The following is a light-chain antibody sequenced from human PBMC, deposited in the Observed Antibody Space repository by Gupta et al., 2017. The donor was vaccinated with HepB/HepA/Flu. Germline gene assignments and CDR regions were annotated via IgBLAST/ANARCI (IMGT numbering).Light chain of an antibody. CDR1: TLSRQY. J-gene: IGLJ3*02. V-gene: IGLV3-25*03. CDR2: QDK. CDR3: QSLDASGRV. Sequence: SDELTQPLSVSVSPGQTARITCSGDTLSRQYTYWYQQRTGQAPILIIFQDKERPPGIPERFSASSSGTTAALTISDVQSEDAADYFCQSLDASGRVFGGGTKLTV.